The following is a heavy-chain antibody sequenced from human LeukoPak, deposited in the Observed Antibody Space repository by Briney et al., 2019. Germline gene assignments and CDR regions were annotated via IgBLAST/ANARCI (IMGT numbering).Heavy chain of an antibody. D-gene: IGHD2-2*01. Sequence: ASVKVSCKASGYTFTSYGISWVRQAPGQGLEWMGWISAYNGNTNYAQKLQGRVTMTTDTSTSTAYMELRSLRSDDTAVYYCARVYCSSTSCLIYYYYYMDVWGKGTTVTVSS. CDR1: GYTFTSYG. V-gene: IGHV1-18*01. J-gene: IGHJ6*03. CDR3: ARVYCSSTSCLIYYYYYMDV. CDR2: ISAYNGNT.